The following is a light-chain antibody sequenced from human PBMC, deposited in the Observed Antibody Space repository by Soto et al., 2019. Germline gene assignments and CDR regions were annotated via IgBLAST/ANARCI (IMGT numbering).Light chain of an antibody. Sequence: QSALTQPASVSGSPGQSITISCTGTVGLVSWYQQHPGKVPKLIIYADTKRPSGVSSRFSGSKSGNTASLTISGLQTEDEADYYCCLYVGSSTYVFGTGTKVTVL. CDR1: VGL. CDR3: CLYVGSSTYV. J-gene: IGLJ1*01. CDR2: ADT. V-gene: IGLV2-23*01.